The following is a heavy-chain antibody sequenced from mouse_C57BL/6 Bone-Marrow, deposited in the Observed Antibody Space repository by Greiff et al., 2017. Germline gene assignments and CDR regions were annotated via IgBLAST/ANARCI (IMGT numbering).Heavy chain of an antibody. D-gene: IGHD2-4*01. CDR1: GYTFTSYW. CDR3: ARGRLRRYYYAMDY. Sequence: QVQLQQPGAELVMPGASVKLSCKASGYTFTSYWMHWVKQRPGQGLEWIGEIDPSDSYTNYNQKFKGKSTLTVDKSSSTAYMQLSSLTSEESAVYYCARGRLRRYYYAMDYWGQGTSVTVSS. V-gene: IGHV1-69*01. CDR2: IDPSDSYT. J-gene: IGHJ4*01.